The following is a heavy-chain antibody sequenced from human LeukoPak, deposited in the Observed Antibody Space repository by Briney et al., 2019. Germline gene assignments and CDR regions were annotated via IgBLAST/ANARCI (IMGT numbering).Heavy chain of an antibody. CDR2: ISGSGGST. J-gene: IGHJ4*02. D-gene: IGHD3-22*01. Sequence: PGGSLRLSCAASGFTFSSYAMSWVRQAPGKGLEWVSAISGSGGSTYYADSVKGRFTISRDNSKNTLYLQMNSLRAEDTAVYYCAKDYYDGSGYSPAGDYWGQGTLVTVSS. CDR1: GFTFSSYA. CDR3: AKDYYDGSGYSPAGDY. V-gene: IGHV3-23*01.